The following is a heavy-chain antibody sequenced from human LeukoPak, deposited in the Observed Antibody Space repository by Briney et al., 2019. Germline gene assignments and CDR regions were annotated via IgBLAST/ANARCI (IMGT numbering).Heavy chain of an antibody. V-gene: IGHV4-59*01. J-gene: IGHJ2*01. CDR1: GGSISSYY. Sequence: SETLSLTCTVSGGSISSYYWSWIRQPPGKGLEWIGYIYYSGSTNYSPSLKSRVTISVDTSKNQFSLKLSSVTAADTAVYYCARPYSGSYSTYWYFDLWGRGTLVTVSS. CDR3: ARPYSGSYSTYWYFDL. CDR2: IYYSGST. D-gene: IGHD1-26*01.